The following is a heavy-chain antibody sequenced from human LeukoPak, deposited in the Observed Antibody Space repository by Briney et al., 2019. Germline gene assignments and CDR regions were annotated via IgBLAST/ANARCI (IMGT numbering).Heavy chain of an antibody. CDR3: ARGPGVFGRIWYMDV. CDR1: GDSTIYNY. CDR2: IFSDGKI. V-gene: IGHV4-4*07. J-gene: IGHJ6*03. Sequence: PSETLSLTCSVSGDSTIYNYWSWIRQPAGKGLEWIGRIFSDGKINYSPSLESRVTMSVDNAKNQFFLRLSSVTAADTAVYYCARGPGVFGRIWYMDVWGQGTTASVSS. D-gene: IGHD3-3*01.